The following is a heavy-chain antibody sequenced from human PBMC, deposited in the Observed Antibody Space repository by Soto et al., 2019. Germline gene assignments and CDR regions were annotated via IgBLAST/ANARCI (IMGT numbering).Heavy chain of an antibody. CDR3: ARRSVGTFDI. D-gene: IGHD3-3*01. Sequence: EVQLLESGGGLVQPGGSLRLSCVASGFTFSSYAMSWVRQAPGKGLECVSEISGGGGITYYADSVKGRFTVSRDDSKDTLYLQMNSLRAEDTAVYYCARRSVGTFDIWGQGAMVSVSS. J-gene: IGHJ3*02. CDR1: GFTFSSYA. CDR2: ISGGGGIT. V-gene: IGHV3-23*01.